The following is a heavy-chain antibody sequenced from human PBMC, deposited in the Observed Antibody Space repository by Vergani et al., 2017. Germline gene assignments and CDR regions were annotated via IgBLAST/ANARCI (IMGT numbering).Heavy chain of an antibody. J-gene: IGHJ6*03. CDR1: GDAISRDTYS. D-gene: IGHD3/OR15-3a*01. V-gene: IGHV4-30-2*01. CDR2: VYYSGNT. Sequence: QLQLQESDSRLVNPSQTLSLTCTLSGDAISRDTYSWNWVRQPPGKPLEWIGSVYYSGNTYYNPSLGGRVTMSIDKSKNHFSLTLTSVTAADSAFYFCPRGQTGYSRDWSTYFFYMDVWGKGTTVTVSS. CDR3: PRGQTGYSRDWSTYFFYMDV.